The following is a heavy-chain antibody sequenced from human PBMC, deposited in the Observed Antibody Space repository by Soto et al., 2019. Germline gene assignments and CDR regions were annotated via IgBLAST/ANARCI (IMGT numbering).Heavy chain of an antibody. D-gene: IGHD4-17*01. Sequence: ASVKVSCKASGYTFTSYGISWVRQAPGQGLEWMGWISAYNGNTNYAQKLQGRVTMTTDTSTSTAYMELRSLRSDDTAVYYCARIGEGNYYYYYGMDGRAQRTTVTGSS. CDR1: GYTFTSYG. V-gene: IGHV1-18*01. CDR3: ARIGEGNYYYYYGMDG. CDR2: ISAYNGNT. J-gene: IGHJ6*02.